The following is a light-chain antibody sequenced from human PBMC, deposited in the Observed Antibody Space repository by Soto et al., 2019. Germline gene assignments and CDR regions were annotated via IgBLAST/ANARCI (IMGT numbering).Light chain of an antibody. CDR3: QQYGSSPWT. CDR2: GAS. CDR1: QTIRSNY. J-gene: IGKJ1*01. V-gene: IGKV3-20*01. Sequence: ETVLTQSPGTLSLSPGERATLSCRASQTIRSNYLAWYRQTPGQAPRLLIYGASNRATGIADRFSGSGSGPDFPLLISRLEPEDFALDCCQQYGSSPWTFGQGTKVEIK.